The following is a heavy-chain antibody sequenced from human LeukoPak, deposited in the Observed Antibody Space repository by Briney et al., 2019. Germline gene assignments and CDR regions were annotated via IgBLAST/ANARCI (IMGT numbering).Heavy chain of an antibody. CDR1: GGSFSGYY. CDR3: ARAGVLGPRYYYYYVDV. Sequence: SETLSLTCAVYGGSFSGYYWSWIRQPPGKGLEWIGEINHSGSTNYNPSLKSRVTISVDTSKNQFPLKLSSVTAADTAVYYCARAGVLGPRYYYYYVDVWGKGTTVTVSS. V-gene: IGHV4-34*01. D-gene: IGHD2-8*02. J-gene: IGHJ6*03. CDR2: INHSGST.